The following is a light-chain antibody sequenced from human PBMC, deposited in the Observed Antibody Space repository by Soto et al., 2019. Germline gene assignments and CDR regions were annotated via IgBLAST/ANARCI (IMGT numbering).Light chain of an antibody. Sequence: QSALTQPASVSGSPGQSITISCTGTSSDVGGYNYVSWYQQHPGKAPKLMIYDVSNRPSGVSNRFSGSKSGNTASLTISGLQAEDDAEYYCSSYTSSSPYVFGTGTKLTVL. J-gene: IGLJ1*01. CDR1: SSDVGGYNY. CDR2: DVS. CDR3: SSYTSSSPYV. V-gene: IGLV2-14*01.